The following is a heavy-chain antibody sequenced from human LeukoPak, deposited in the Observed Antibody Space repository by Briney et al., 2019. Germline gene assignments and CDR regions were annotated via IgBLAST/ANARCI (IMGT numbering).Heavy chain of an antibody. D-gene: IGHD5-18*01. CDR3: ASLEGYSCGYND. Sequence: PSETLSLTCAVYGGSFSGYYWSWIRQPPGKGLEWIGEINHSGSTNYNPSLKSRVTISVDTSKNQFSLKLSSVTAADTAVYYCASLEGYSCGYNDWGQGTLVTVSS. J-gene: IGHJ4*02. CDR1: GGSFSGYY. CDR2: INHSGST. V-gene: IGHV4-34*01.